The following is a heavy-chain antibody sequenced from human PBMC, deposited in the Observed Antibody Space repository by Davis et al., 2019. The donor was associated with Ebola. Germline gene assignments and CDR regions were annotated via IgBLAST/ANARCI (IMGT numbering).Heavy chain of an antibody. D-gene: IGHD2-8*02. Sequence: GESLKISCVASGFTFSGYAMHWVRQAPGKGLEWVAVISYDGSNKYYADSVKGRFTISRDNSQNTLSLQMNSLRAEDTAVYYCAEIYWVRYGMDVWGQGTTVTV. V-gene: IGHV3-30*04. CDR2: ISYDGSNK. J-gene: IGHJ6*02. CDR3: AEIYWVRYGMDV. CDR1: GFTFSGYA.